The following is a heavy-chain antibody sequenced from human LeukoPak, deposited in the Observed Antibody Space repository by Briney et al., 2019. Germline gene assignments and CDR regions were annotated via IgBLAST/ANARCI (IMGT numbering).Heavy chain of an antibody. CDR2: IYSGGST. J-gene: IGHJ6*02. CDR1: GFTFSDHY. CDR3: ARDCSSTSCHTPFDYYYGMDV. D-gene: IGHD2-2*01. V-gene: IGHV3-53*01. Sequence: GGSLRLSCVASGFTFSDHYMSWVRQAPGKGLEWVSVIYSGGSTYYADSVKGRFTISRDNSKNTLYLQMNSLRAEDTAVYYCARDCSSTSCHTPFDYYYGMDVWGQGTTVTVSS.